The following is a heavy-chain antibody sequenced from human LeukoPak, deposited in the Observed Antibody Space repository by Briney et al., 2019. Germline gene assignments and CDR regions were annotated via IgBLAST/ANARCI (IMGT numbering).Heavy chain of an antibody. Sequence: GGSLRFSGAAFGFTFSTYDMPWVGQAPGKGLEGVAVIAHDGGNKYYADSVKGRFTISRDNSKNTLYLQMNSLRAEDTAVYYCAKRARPFGGGFDYWGQGTLVSVSS. CDR1: GFTFSTYD. CDR3: AKRARPFGGGFDY. J-gene: IGHJ4*02. V-gene: IGHV3-30*18. D-gene: IGHD3-16*01. CDR2: IAHDGGNK.